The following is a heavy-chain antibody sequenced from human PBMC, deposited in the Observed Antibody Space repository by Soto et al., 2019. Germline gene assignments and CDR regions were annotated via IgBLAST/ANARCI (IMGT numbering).Heavy chain of an antibody. J-gene: IGHJ4*02. Sequence: PGGSLRLSCAASGFTFSSYSMNWVRQAPGKGLEWVSSISSSSSYIYYADSVKGRFTISRDNAKNSLYLQMNSLRAEDTAVYYCARDRDGYNSFDYWGQGTLVTVSS. D-gene: IGHD1-1*01. CDR3: ARDRDGYNSFDY. CDR2: ISSSSSYI. V-gene: IGHV3-21*01. CDR1: GFTFSSYS.